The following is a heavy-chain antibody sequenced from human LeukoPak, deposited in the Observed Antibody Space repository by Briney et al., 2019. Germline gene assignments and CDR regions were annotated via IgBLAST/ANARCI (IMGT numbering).Heavy chain of an antibody. CDR3: VWSLYYYYMDV. D-gene: IGHD3-10*01. CDR2: SYYSGSS. V-gene: IGHV4-39*01. Sequence: SETLSLTCTVSGGSISSSSYYWGWVRQPPGKGLEWIGSSYYSGSSHYNLSLKSRVTISVDTSKNQFSLKLSSVTATDTAVYYCVWSLYYYYMDVWGKGTTVTVSS. CDR1: GGSISSSSYY. J-gene: IGHJ6*03.